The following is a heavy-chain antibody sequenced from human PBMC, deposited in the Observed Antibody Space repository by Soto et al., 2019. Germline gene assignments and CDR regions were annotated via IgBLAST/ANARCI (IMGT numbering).Heavy chain of an antibody. V-gene: IGHV2-26*01. J-gene: IGHJ5*02. CDR3: ALIKDCSRTDCYLASFDP. CDR1: GFSLSNTRLG. CDR2: IFSNDEK. D-gene: IGHD2-2*01. Sequence: QVTLKESGPVVVKPTGTLTLTCTVSGFSLSNTRLGVSWIRQPPGKALEWLAHIFSNDEKSYSTSLKNRLTISKDTSRSQVVLTMTNVDPVDSATYYCALIKDCSRTDCYLASFDPWGQGTLVTVSS.